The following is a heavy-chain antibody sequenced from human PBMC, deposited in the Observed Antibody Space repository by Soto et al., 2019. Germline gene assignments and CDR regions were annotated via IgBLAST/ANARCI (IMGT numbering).Heavy chain of an antibody. D-gene: IGHD2-2*02. CDR2: MNQDGSQI. Sequence: PGGSLRLSCAVSGFTFSNYWMTWVRQAPGKGREWVAYMNQDGSQIYYVDSLRGRFTISRDNAKNSLYLQMNSLRVDDTAVYYCARDRGPNTPDYWGQGTLVTVSS. CDR1: GFTFSNYW. CDR3: ARDRGPNTPDY. J-gene: IGHJ4*02. V-gene: IGHV3-7*01.